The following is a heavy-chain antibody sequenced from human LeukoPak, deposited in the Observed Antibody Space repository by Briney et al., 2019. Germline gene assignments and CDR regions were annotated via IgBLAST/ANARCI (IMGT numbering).Heavy chain of an antibody. V-gene: IGHV4-34*01. CDR1: GGSFSGYY. CDR3: ARDRGYSGYDSYFDY. CDR2: INHSGST. J-gene: IGHJ4*02. Sequence: SETLSLTCAVYGGSFSGYYWSWIRQPPGKGLEWIGEINHSGSTNYNPSLKSRVTISVDTSKNQLSLKLSSVTAADTAVYYCARDRGYSGYDSYFDYWGQGTLVTVSS. D-gene: IGHD5-12*01.